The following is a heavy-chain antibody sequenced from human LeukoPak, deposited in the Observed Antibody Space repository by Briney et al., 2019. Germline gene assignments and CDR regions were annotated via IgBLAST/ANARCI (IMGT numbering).Heavy chain of an antibody. CDR1: GDSVSSNSVT. CDR3: XXXXXXXXXFDP. J-gene: IGHJ5*02. CDR2: TYYRSTWYN. V-gene: IGHV6-1*01. Sequence: SQTLSLTCAISGDSVSSNSVTWNWIRQSPSRGLEWLGRTYYRSTWYNDYAVSVRGRITVNPDTSKNQFSLHLNSVTPEDTAVXXXXXXXXXXXXFDPWGQGILVTVSS.